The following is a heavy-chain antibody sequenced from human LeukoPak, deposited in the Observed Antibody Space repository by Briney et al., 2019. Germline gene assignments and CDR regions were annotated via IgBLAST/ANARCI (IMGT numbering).Heavy chain of an antibody. CDR2: MNPNSGNT. V-gene: IGHV1-8*03. CDR3: ARSYYDSSGYYFSLRKVDAFDI. CDR1: GYTLTSYG. Sequence: ASVKVSCKASGYTLTSYGINWVRQATGQGREWMGWMNPNSGNTGYAQKFQGRVTITRNTSISTAYMELSSLRSEDTAVYYCARSYYDSSGYYFSLRKVDAFDIWGQGTMVTVSS. D-gene: IGHD3-22*01. J-gene: IGHJ3*02.